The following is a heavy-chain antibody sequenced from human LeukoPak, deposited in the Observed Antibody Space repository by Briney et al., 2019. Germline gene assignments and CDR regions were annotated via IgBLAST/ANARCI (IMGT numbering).Heavy chain of an antibody. Sequence: GGSLRLSCAASGFTFSSYWMHWVRQAPGKGLVWVSRINSDVSITNYEDSVKGRFTISRDNAKNTLYLQMNSLRAEDTAVYYCARGVTPESSLPTYWGQGTLVTVSS. CDR1: GFTFSSYW. CDR2: INSDVSIT. V-gene: IGHV3-74*01. CDR3: ARGVTPESSLPTY. J-gene: IGHJ4*02. D-gene: IGHD6-13*01.